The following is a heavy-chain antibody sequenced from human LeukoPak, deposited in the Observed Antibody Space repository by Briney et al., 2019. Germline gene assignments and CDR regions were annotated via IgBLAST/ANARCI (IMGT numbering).Heavy chain of an antibody. D-gene: IGHD1-7*01. CDR3: ARDYWWNYGY. J-gene: IGHJ4*02. CDR2: ISKDGSDK. V-gene: IGHV3-30-3*01. Sequence: GGSVRLSCAASGFTFSDYAMNWVRQAPGKGLEWVAVISKDGSDKYYPGSVRGRFTISRDNSKNTIYLQMDSLRAEDTAIYYCARDYWWNYGYWGQGTLVTVSS. CDR1: GFTFSDYA.